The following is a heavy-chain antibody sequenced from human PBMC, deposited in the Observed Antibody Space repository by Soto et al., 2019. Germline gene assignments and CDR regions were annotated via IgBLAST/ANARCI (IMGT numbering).Heavy chain of an antibody. CDR3: AKPAFGSSSSSYYYYYMDV. CDR2: ISGSGGSR. V-gene: IGHV3-23*01. J-gene: IGHJ6*03. CDR1: GFTFSSYA. D-gene: IGHD6-6*01. Sequence: PGGSLRLSCAASGFTFSSYAMSWVRQAPGKGLEWVSTISGSGGSRYYADSVKGRFTISRDNSKNTLYLQMNSLRGEDTAVYYCAKPAFGSSSSSYYYYYMDVWGKGTTVTVSS.